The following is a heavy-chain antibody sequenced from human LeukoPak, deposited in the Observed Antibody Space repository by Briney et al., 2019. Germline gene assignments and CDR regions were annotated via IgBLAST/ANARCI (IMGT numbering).Heavy chain of an antibody. V-gene: IGHV3-30*02. CDR1: GFTFSSYG. D-gene: IGHD2-2*01. Sequence: PGGSLRLSCAASGFTFSSYGMHWVRQAPGKGLEWVAFIRYDGSNKYYADSVKGRFTISRDNSKNTLYLQMNSLRAGDTAVYYCAKDIYQLLGLDYWGQGTLVTVSS. CDR2: IRYDGSNK. CDR3: AKDIYQLLGLDY. J-gene: IGHJ4*02.